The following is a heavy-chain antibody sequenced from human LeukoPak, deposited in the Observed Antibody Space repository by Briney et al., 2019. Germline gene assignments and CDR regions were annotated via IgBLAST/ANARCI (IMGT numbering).Heavy chain of an antibody. J-gene: IGHJ6*03. CDR2: IKQDGSEK. Sequence: GGSLRLSCAASGFTFSSYWMSWVRQAPGKGLEWVANIKQDGSEKYYVDSVKGRFTISRDNAKNSLYLQMNSLRAEDTAVYYCAREGYCSSTSCYIPGGYYYYYYMDVWGKGTTVTVSS. V-gene: IGHV3-7*01. CDR1: GFTFSSYW. D-gene: IGHD2-2*02. CDR3: AREGYCSSTSCYIPGGYYYYYYMDV.